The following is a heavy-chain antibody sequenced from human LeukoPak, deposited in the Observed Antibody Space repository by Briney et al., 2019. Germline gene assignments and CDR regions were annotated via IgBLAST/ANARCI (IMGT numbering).Heavy chain of an antibody. J-gene: IGHJ4*02. CDR1: GYIFTNYA. V-gene: IGHV7-4-1*02. CDR3: ARAVGCGSGLCYSVY. CDR2: ITTSTGNP. Sequence: ASVKVSCKASGYIFTNYAINWMRQAPGQGLEWMGWITTSTGNPTYAQGFTGRFVFSLDTSVSTAYLQISSLKAEDSAVYYCARAVGCGSGLCYSVYWGQGTLVTVSS. D-gene: IGHD2-8*02.